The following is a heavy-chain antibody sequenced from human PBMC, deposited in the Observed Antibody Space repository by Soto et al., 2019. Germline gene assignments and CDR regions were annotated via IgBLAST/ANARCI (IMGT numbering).Heavy chain of an antibody. CDR3: PIGEGAQS. J-gene: IGHJ4*02. V-gene: IGHV3-23*01. D-gene: IGHD1-26*01. CDR2: ISGSGRST. CDR1: GFTFSDYA. Sequence: EVQLLESGGGLVQPGGSLRLSCAASGFTFSDYAMTWVRQTPGKGLEWVSEISGSGRSTYYADSVKGRFTISRDNSKNTLYLQMNSLGAGDPAVYYCPIGEGAQSWGQGTLVTVSS.